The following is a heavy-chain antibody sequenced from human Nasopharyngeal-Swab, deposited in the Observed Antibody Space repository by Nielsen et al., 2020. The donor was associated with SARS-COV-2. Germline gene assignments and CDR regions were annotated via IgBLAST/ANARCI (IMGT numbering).Heavy chain of an antibody. D-gene: IGHD2-15*01. CDR1: GGSFSGYY. CDR3: ARLDCSGGSCTDY. Sequence: SETLSLTCAVYGGSFSGYYWSWIRQPPGKGLEWIGEINHSGSTNYNPSLKSRVTISVDTSKNQFSLNLSSVTAADTAVYYCARLDCSGGSCTDYWDQGTLVTVSS. V-gene: IGHV4-34*01. CDR2: INHSGST. J-gene: IGHJ4*02.